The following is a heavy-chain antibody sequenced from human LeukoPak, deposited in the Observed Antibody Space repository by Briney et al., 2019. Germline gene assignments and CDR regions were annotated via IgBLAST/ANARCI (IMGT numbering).Heavy chain of an antibody. V-gene: IGHV4-59*08. CDR1: GGSISSYY. Sequence: PSETLSPTCTVSGGSISSYYWSWIRQPPGKGLEWIGYIYYSGSTNYNPSLKSRVTISVDTSKNQFSLKLSSVTAADTAVYYCARHRGLDTAMACFDYWGQGTLVTVSS. CDR3: ARHRGLDTAMACFDY. J-gene: IGHJ4*02. D-gene: IGHD5-18*01. CDR2: IYYSGST.